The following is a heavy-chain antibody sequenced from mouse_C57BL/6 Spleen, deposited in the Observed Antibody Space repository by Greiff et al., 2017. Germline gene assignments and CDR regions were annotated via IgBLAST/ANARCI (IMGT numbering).Heavy chain of an antibody. CDR1: GFTFSDYG. Sequence: EVQLVESGGGLVKPGGSLKLSCAASGFTFSDYGMHWVRQAPEKGLEWVAYISSGSSTIYYADTVKGRFTISRDNAKNTLFLQMTSLRSEDTAMYDCARQIYYGSSYRYFDVWGTGTTVTVSS. V-gene: IGHV5-17*01. D-gene: IGHD1-1*01. J-gene: IGHJ1*03. CDR3: ARQIYYGSSYRYFDV. CDR2: ISSGSSTI.